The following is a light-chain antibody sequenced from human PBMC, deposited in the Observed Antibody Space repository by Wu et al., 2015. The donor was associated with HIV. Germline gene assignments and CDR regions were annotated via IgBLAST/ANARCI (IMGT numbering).Light chain of an antibody. V-gene: IGKV3-15*01. CDR2: GAS. Sequence: EIVLTQSPGTLSLSPGERATLSCRASQSVSSSYLAWYQQKPGQAPRLLIYGASTRATGFPARFSGSGSGTEFTLTISSLQSEDFAIYYCQHYNNLPLTFGGGTKVEIK. J-gene: IGKJ4*01. CDR1: QSVSSSY. CDR3: QHYNNLPLT.